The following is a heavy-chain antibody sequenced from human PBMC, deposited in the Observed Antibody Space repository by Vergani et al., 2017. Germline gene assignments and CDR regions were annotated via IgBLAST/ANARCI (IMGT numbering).Heavy chain of an antibody. D-gene: IGHD1-26*01. CDR3: AKDFVGHSGSYLGYFDY. CDR1: GFTFSSYG. Sequence: QVQLVESGGGVVQPGRSLRLSCAASGFTFSSYGMYWVRQAPGKGLEWVAVISYDGSNKYYADSVKGRFTISRDNSKNTLYLQMNSLRAEDTAVYYCAKDFVGHSGSYLGYFDYWGQGTLVTVSS. CDR2: ISYDGSNK. J-gene: IGHJ4*02. V-gene: IGHV3-30*18.